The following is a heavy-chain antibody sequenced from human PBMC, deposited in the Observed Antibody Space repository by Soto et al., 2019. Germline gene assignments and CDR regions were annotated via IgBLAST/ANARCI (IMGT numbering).Heavy chain of an antibody. J-gene: IGHJ5*02. D-gene: IGHD6-13*01. CDR1: GYTFINYD. Sequence: QVQLVQSGAEVREPGASVRVSCKASGYTFINYDISWVRQATGQGVEWMGWMNPGSGKTGYANKFQGRVTMTRDASTSTAQRELSSLTSEDTAVYYCARMASAGTLNWFDPWGQGTLVTVSS. V-gene: IGHV1-8*02. CDR3: ARMASAGTLNWFDP. CDR2: MNPGSGKT.